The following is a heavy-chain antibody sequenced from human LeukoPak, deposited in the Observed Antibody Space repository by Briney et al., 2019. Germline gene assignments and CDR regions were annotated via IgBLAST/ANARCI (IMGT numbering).Heavy chain of an antibody. Sequence: GGSLRLSCVASGFTFSNYAMGWVRQAPGKGLEWVSAITGSGGNTYYADSVKGRFTISRDNSKNTLYLQMNSLRAEDTAVYYCAKVDIVVVVAATHHLPDYWGQGTLVTVSS. CDR2: ITGSGGNT. D-gene: IGHD2-15*01. V-gene: IGHV3-23*01. CDR1: GFTFSNYA. J-gene: IGHJ4*02. CDR3: AKVDIVVVVAATHHLPDY.